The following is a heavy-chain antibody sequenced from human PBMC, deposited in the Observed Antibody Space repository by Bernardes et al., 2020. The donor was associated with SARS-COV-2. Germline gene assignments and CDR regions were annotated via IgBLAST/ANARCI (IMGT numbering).Heavy chain of an antibody. J-gene: IGHJ6*02. CDR2: IYYSGST. CDR1: GGSVSSGSYY. CDR3: ASEIGRSYGMDV. V-gene: IGHV4-61*01. Sequence: SETLSLTCTVSGGSVSSGSYYWSWIRQPPGKGLEWIGYIYYSGSTNYNPSLKSRVTISVDTSKNQFSLKLSSVTAADTAVYYCASEIGRSYGMDVWGQGTTVTVSS.